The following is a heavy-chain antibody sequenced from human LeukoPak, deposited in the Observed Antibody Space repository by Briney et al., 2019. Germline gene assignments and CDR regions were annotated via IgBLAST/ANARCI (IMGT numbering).Heavy chain of an antibody. CDR3: AKTGIAAAGLFDY. Sequence: GGSLRLSCAASGFTFNYYAMHWVRQAPGKGLEWVAFIRYDGSNKYYADSVKGRFTISRDNSKNTLYLQMNSLRAEDTAVYYCAKTGIAAAGLFDYWGQGTLVTVSS. V-gene: IGHV3-30*02. D-gene: IGHD6-13*01. J-gene: IGHJ4*02. CDR2: IRYDGSNK. CDR1: GFTFNYYA.